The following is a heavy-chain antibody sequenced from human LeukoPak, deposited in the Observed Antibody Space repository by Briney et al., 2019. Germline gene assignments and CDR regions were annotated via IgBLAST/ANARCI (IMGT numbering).Heavy chain of an antibody. CDR2: INPNSGGT. Sequence: ASVKVSCKASGYTFTGYYMHWVRQAPGQGLEWMGWINPNSGGTNYAQKFQGRVTMTRDTSISTAYMELSRLRSDDTAVYYCARTGRYDFWSGYYPTIDYWGQGTLVTVSS. D-gene: IGHD3-3*01. CDR3: ARTGRYDFWSGYYPTIDY. J-gene: IGHJ4*01. CDR1: GYTFTGYY. V-gene: IGHV1-2*02.